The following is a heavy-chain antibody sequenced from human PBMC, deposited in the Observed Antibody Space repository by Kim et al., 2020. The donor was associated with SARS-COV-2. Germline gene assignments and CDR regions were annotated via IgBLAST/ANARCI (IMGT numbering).Heavy chain of an antibody. J-gene: IGHJ4*02. V-gene: IGHV3-30-3*01. Sequence: GGSLRLSCAASGFTFSSYAMHWVRQAPGKGLEWVAVISYDGSNKYYADSVKGRFTISRDNSKNTLYLQMNSLRAEDTAVYYCARDKGDHGSVFDYWGQGTLVTVSS. CDR3: ARDKGDHGSVFDY. CDR2: ISYDGSNK. D-gene: IGHD3-16*01. CDR1: GFTFSSYA.